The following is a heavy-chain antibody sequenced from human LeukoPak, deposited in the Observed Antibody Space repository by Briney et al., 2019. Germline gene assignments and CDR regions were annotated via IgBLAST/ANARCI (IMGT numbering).Heavy chain of an antibody. CDR1: GGSISSGGYS. V-gene: IGHV4-30-2*01. Sequence: PSQTLSLTCAVSGGSISSGGYSWSWIRQPPGKGLEWIGYIYHSGSTYYNPSLKSRVTISVDRSKNQFSLKLSSVTAADTAVYYCARAAPNYYYGMDVWGQGTTVTVSS. CDR2: IYHSGST. J-gene: IGHJ6*02. CDR3: ARAAPNYYYGMDV.